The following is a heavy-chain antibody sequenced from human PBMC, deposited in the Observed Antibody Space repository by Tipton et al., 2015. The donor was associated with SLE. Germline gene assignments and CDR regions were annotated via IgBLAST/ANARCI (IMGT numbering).Heavy chain of an antibody. CDR1: GGSISSSNW. D-gene: IGHD3-9*01. Sequence: TLSLTCAVSGGSISSSNWWSWVRQPPGKGREWIGEIYHSGSTNYKPSLKSRVTISVDTSKNQFSLKLSSVTAADTAVYYCASGILTGNAAFDIWGPGTMVTVS. CDR3: ASGILTGNAAFDI. J-gene: IGHJ3*02. V-gene: IGHV4-4*02. CDR2: IYHSGST.